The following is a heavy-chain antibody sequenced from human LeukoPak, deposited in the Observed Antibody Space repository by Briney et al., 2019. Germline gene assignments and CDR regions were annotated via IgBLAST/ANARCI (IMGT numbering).Heavy chain of an antibody. V-gene: IGHV4-38-2*01. CDR1: GYSIRSGHY. CDR2: LSDSGST. CDR3: AISVPAFDY. D-gene: IGHD1-1*01. Sequence: SETLSLTCAVSGYSIRSGHYWGWIRPAPGKGPEWIGSLSDSGSTYYNPSLKSRVTISVDTSKNHFSLRLSSVTAADTAVYYCAISVPAFDYWGQGTLVTVSS. J-gene: IGHJ4*02.